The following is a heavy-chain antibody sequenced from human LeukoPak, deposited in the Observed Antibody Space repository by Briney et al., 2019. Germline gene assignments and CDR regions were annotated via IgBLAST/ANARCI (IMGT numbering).Heavy chain of an antibody. CDR3: TRRAYYDSSGYYPTLDY. CDR1: GGSISSGSYY. J-gene: IGHJ4*02. CDR2: IYYSGST. D-gene: IGHD3-22*01. V-gene: IGHV4-30-2*03. Sequence: SQTLSLTCTVSGGSISSGSYYWSWIRQPAGKGLEWIGSIYYSGSTYYNPSLKSRVTISVDTSKNQFSLKLSSVTAADTAVYYCTRRAYYDSSGYYPTLDYWGQGTLVTVSS.